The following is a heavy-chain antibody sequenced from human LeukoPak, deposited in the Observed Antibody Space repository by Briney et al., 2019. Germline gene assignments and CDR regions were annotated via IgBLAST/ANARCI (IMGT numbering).Heavy chain of an antibody. J-gene: IGHJ4*02. Sequence: PSETLSLTCAVYGGSFSGYYWSWIRQPPGKGLEWIGEINHSGSTNYNPSLKSRVTISVDTSKNQFSLKLSSVTAADTAVYYCARDRTIVGATRLTDYWGQGTLVTVSS. CDR1: GGSFSGYY. CDR3: ARDRTIVGATRLTDY. D-gene: IGHD1-26*01. V-gene: IGHV4-34*01. CDR2: INHSGST.